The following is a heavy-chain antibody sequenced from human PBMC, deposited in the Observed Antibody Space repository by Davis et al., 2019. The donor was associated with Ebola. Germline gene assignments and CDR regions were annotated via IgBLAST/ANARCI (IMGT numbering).Heavy chain of an antibody. CDR3: ARTTLTSVSDSGLGYTYFAP. D-gene: IGHD5-18*01. CDR2: IGRGGSI. CDR1: GGSFSGYF. V-gene: IGHV4-34*01. Sequence: SETLSLTLGVYGGSFSGYFWSWIRLSPGKGLAWLGEIGRGGSINYNPTLKNRLTIALDTSKNQFFRRLESMTAADTAVYYCARTTLTSVSDSGLGYTYFAPWGQGTLVTVSS. J-gene: IGHJ5*02.